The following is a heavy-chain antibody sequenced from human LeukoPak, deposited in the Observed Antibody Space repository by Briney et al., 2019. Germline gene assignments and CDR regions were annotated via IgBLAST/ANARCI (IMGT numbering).Heavy chain of an antibody. CDR2: IYPGDSDT. CDR1: GYSFTSYW. CDR3: ARPASSPYYYGSGSYYYFDY. J-gene: IGHJ4*02. D-gene: IGHD3-10*01. V-gene: IGHV5-51*01. Sequence: GESLKISCKGSGYSFTSYWIGWVRQMPGKGLEWMGIIYPGDSDTRYSPSFQGQVTISADKSISTAYLQWSSLKASDTAMYSCARPASSPYYYGSGSYYYFDYWGQGTLVTVSS.